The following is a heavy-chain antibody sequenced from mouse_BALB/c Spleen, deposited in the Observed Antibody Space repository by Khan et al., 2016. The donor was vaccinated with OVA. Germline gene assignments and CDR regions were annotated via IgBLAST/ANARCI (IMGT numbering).Heavy chain of an antibody. D-gene: IGHD2-14*01. V-gene: IGHV1-80*01. Sequence: QVRLQQSGAELVRPGSSVKISCKASGYAFSNYWMNWVKQRPGQGLEWIGQIYPGDGDTSFNGKFRGKATLTADKSSSTAYMQLSSLTSEDSAVYFCARIGYDYCAYWGQGTLVTVSA. CDR1: GYAFSNYW. J-gene: IGHJ3*01. CDR3: ARIGYDYCAY. CDR2: IYPGDGDT.